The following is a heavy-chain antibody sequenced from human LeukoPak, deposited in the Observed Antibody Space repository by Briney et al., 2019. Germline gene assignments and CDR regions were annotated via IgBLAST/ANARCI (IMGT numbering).Heavy chain of an antibody. V-gene: IGHV4-4*08. D-gene: IGHD2-15*01. J-gene: IGHJ5*02. CDR2: IYTSGST. CDR1: GGSFSGYY. Sequence: PSETLSLTCAVYGGSFSGYYWNWIRQPPGKGLEWIGRIYTSGSTNYNPSPKSRVTISVDTSKNQFSLKLSSVTAADTAVYYCARARSVYCSGGSCYWFDPWGQGTLVTVSS. CDR3: ARARSVYCSGGSCYWFDP.